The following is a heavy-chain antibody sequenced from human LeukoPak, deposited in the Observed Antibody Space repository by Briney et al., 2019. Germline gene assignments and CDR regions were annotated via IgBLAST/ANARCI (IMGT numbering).Heavy chain of an antibody. V-gene: IGHV3-11*01. CDR1: GFTFSDYY. CDR2: ISSSGSTI. D-gene: IGHD3-22*01. J-gene: IGHJ4*02. CDR3: ARVGCDSSGYSPRCFDY. Sequence: GGSLRLSCAASGFTFSDYYMSWIRQAPGKGLEWVLYISSSGSTIYYADSVKGRFTISRDNAKNSLYLQMNSLRAEDTAVYYCARVGCDSSGYSPRCFDYWGQGTLVTVSS.